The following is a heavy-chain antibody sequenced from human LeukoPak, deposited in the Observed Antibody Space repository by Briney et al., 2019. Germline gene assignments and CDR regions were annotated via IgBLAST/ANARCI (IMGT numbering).Heavy chain of an antibody. D-gene: IGHD3-10*02. J-gene: IGHJ5*02. Sequence: QAGGSLRLSCAASGFSFNNYAMNWVRQAPGKGLEWVSVISGSGDSTYYADSVKGRFTISRDNSKNTLYLQMNSLRVEDTAVYYCAKEEDSMFPNWFDPWGQGTLVTVSS. CDR1: GFSFNNYA. V-gene: IGHV3-23*01. CDR2: ISGSGDST. CDR3: AKEEDSMFPNWFDP.